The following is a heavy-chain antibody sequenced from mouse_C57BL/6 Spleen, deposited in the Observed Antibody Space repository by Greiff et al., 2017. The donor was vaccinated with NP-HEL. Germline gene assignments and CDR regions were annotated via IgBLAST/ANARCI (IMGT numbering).Heavy chain of an antibody. D-gene: IGHD1-1*01. CDR3: ATLITTVVAKIDY. J-gene: IGHJ2*01. CDR1: GYTFTDYY. V-gene: IGHV1-76*01. CDR2: IYPGSGNT. Sequence: QVQLQQSGAELVRPGASVKLSCKASGYTFTDYYINWVKQRPGQGLEWIARIYPGSGNTYYNEKFEGKATLTAEKSSSTAYMQLSSLTSEDSAVYFCATLITTVVAKIDYWGQGTTLTVSS.